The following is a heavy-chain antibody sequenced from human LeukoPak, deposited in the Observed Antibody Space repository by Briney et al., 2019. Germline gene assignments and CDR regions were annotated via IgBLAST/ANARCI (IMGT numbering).Heavy chain of an antibody. CDR1: GGSISSYY. D-gene: IGHD6-19*01. V-gene: IGHV4-59*12. Sequence: PSETLSLTCTVSGGSISSYYWSWIRQPPGKGLEWIGYIYYSGSTNYNPSLKSRVTISVDTSKNQFSLKLSSVTAADTAVYYCARGGGSSGWYTLNNWFGPWGQGTLVTVSS. CDR3: ARGGGSSGWYTLNNWFGP. CDR2: IYYSGST. J-gene: IGHJ5*02.